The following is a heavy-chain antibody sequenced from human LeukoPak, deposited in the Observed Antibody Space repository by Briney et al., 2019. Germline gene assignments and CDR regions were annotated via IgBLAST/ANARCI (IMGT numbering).Heavy chain of an antibody. CDR1: GFTSSSYS. D-gene: IGHD5-12*01. J-gene: IGHJ4*02. V-gene: IGHV3-21*01. CDR3: AREWLRLPDY. Sequence: GGSLRLSCAASGFTSSSYSMNWVRQAPGKGLEWVSSISSSSSYIYYAGSVKGRFTISRDNAKNSLYLQMNSLRAEDTAVYYCAREWLRLPDYWGQGTLVTVSS. CDR2: ISSSSSYI.